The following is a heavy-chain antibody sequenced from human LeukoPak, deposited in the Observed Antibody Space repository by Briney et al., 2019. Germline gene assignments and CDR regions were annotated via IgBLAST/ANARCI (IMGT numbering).Heavy chain of an antibody. D-gene: IGHD2-15*01. CDR2: ITSSSSYI. J-gene: IGHJ5*02. CDR1: GFTFSSYN. V-gene: IGHV3-21*01. CDR3: ARGADGVSSNSRGWFDP. Sequence: GGSLRLSCAASGFTFSSYNMNWVRQAPGKGLEWVSSITSSSSYIYYADSVRGRFTISRDNAKNSLYLQMNSLRAEDAAVYSCARGADGVSSNSRGWFDPWGQGTLVTVSS.